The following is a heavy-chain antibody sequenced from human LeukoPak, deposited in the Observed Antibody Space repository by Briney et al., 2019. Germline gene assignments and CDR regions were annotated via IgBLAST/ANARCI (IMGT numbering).Heavy chain of an antibody. CDR2: IWYDGSNK. V-gene: IGHV3-33*01. CDR1: GFTFGSYG. CDR3: ARDGFRGYYYMDV. D-gene: IGHD3-10*01. Sequence: GRSLRLSCAASGFTFGSYGMHWVRQAPGKGLEWVAVIWYDGSNKYYADSVKGRFTISRDNSKNTLYLQMNSLRAEDTAVYYCARDGFRGYYYMDVWGKGTTVTVSS. J-gene: IGHJ6*03.